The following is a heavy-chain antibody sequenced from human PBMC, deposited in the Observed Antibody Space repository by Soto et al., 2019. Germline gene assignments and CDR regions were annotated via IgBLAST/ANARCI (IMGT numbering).Heavy chain of an antibody. Sequence: EVQLLESVGGLVQPGGSLRLSCAASGFTFSTYAMSWVRQAPGKGLEWVSAISGSGGSTYYADSVKGRFTISRDNSKNTLYLQMNSLRAEDTAVYYCAKDPRIGIAVAGVFDYWGQGTLVTVSS. D-gene: IGHD6-19*01. J-gene: IGHJ4*02. CDR1: GFTFSTYA. CDR3: AKDPRIGIAVAGVFDY. CDR2: ISGSGGST. V-gene: IGHV3-23*01.